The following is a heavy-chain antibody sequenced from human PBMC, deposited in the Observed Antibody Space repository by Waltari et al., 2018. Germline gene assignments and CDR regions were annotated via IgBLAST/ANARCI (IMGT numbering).Heavy chain of an antibody. J-gene: IGHJ4*01. D-gene: IGHD2-21*02. CDR2: SNPNDGAT. CDR3: ARDLVATANWEFDY. CDR1: GYTFTAYL. Sequence: QVQLVQSGAELKEPGASVKVSCKASGYTFTAYLTHWVRQAPGQGLEWMGWSNPNDGATTYAPKFQGRVTMTRDTSISTAYMDLTSLISDDTAFYYCARDLVATANWEFDYWGPEAWSPSPQ. V-gene: IGHV1-2*02.